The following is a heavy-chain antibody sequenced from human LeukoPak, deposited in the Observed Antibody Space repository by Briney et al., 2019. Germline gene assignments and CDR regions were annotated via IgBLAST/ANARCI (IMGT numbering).Heavy chain of an antibody. CDR3: ARGFGSREPYYYDSSGYHNFDY. V-gene: IGHV4-30-2*01. J-gene: IGHJ4*02. Sequence: SETLSLTCTVSGGSISSGDYFWNWIRQPPGKGLEWIGYIYHGGSTYYNPSLKSRVIISVDRSKNQSSLNLTSVTAADTAVYYCARGFGSREPYYYDSSGYHNFDYWGQGTLVTVSS. D-gene: IGHD3-22*01. CDR2: IYHGGST. CDR1: GGSISSGDYF.